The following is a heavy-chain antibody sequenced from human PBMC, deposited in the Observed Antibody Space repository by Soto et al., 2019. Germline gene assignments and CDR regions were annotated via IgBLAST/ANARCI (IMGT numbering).Heavy chain of an antibody. CDR3: ASHYDILNYYFDY. Sequence: PGGSLRLSCAASGFTFSSYAMHWVRQAPGKGLEWVAVISYDGSNKYYADSVKGRFTISRDNSKNTPYLQMNSLRAEDTAVYYCASHYDILNYYFDYWGQGTLVTVSS. J-gene: IGHJ4*02. V-gene: IGHV3-30-3*01. D-gene: IGHD3-9*01. CDR2: ISYDGSNK. CDR1: GFTFSSYA.